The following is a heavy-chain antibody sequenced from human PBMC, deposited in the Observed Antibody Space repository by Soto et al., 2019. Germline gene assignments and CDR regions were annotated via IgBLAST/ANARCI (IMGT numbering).Heavy chain of an antibody. CDR3: AKSLWFGELLSDWFDP. J-gene: IGHJ5*02. CDR2: ITSKTDGGTI. CDR1: GFTFSNAW. D-gene: IGHD3-10*01. Sequence: GGSLRLSCAASGFTFSNAWMNWVRQAPGKGLEWVGRITSKTDGGTIDYGAPVKGRFTISRDNSKNTLYLQMNSLRAEDTAVYYCAKSLWFGELLSDWFDPWGQGTLVTVS. V-gene: IGHV3-15*07.